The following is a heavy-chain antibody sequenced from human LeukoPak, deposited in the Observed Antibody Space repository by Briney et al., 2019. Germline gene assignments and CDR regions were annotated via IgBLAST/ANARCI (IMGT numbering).Heavy chain of an antibody. V-gene: IGHV3-74*01. J-gene: IGHJ6*02. D-gene: IGHD2-15*01. Sequence: GPCRSLARAPTALSSDDYWTDSVRHSPRSRLLWVARINSDGTRITYADPVKGRFTVSRDNAKNTLYLQMNSLRAEDTAVYYCARDRSRWSIAPDADVWGQGTTVTVSS. CDR1: ALSSDDYW. CDR2: INSDGTRI. CDR3: ARDRSRWSIAPDADV.